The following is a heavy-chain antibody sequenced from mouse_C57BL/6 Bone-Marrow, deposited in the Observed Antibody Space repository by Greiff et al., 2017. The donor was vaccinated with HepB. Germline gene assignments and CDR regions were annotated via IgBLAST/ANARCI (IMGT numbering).Heavy chain of an antibody. J-gene: IGHJ2*01. CDR3: ARRGYYLGIDY. D-gene: IGHD5-5*01. Sequence: QVQLKESGAELARPGASVKLSCKASGYTFTSYGISWVKQRTGQGLEWIGEIYPRSGNTYYNEKFKGKATLTADKSSSTAYMELRSLTSEDSAVYFCARRGYYLGIDYWGQGTTLTVSS. CDR1: GYTFTSYG. CDR2: IYPRSGNT. V-gene: IGHV1-81*01.